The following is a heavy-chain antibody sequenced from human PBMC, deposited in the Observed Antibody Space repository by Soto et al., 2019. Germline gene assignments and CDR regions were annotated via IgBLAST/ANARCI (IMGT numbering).Heavy chain of an antibody. Sequence: QAQLQESGPGLMKPSQTLSLTCTVSGASLRTGAYYWSWIRQHPGGSLEWIGYIYYTGKTDYNPSLKGRATISLDTSQSQVSLNLTSVTAADTAVYFCSRVLKAVAGWFDPWGQGTLVTVSS. D-gene: IGHD6-19*01. V-gene: IGHV4-31*03. CDR2: IYYTGKT. J-gene: IGHJ5*02. CDR3: SRVLKAVAGWFDP. CDR1: GASLRTGAYY.